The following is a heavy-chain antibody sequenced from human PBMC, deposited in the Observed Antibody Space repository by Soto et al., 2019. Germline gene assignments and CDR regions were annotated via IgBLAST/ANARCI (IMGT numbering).Heavy chain of an antibody. CDR3: VRRHVSATGIDWFDP. Sequence: ASVKVSCKASGYTFTSYGIYWVRQAPGQRLEWMGWINAANGDTKYSPKFQGRVTITRDTSASTAYMELSSLRSEDTAVYYCVRRHVSATGIDWFDPWGQGTPVTVSS. J-gene: IGHJ5*02. CDR2: INAANGDT. D-gene: IGHD6-13*01. CDR1: GYTFTSYG. V-gene: IGHV1-3*01.